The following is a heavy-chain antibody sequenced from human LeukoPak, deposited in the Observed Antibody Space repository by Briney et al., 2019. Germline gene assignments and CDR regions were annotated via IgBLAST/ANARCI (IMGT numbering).Heavy chain of an antibody. Sequence: SGGSLRLSCAASGFTFSSYSMNWVRQAPGKGLEWVSAISGHGGSTYYADSVKGRFTISRDNSKNTLYLQMNSLRAEDTAVYYCAKCSGGSCYSGVDYWGQGTLVTVSS. CDR3: AKCSGGSCYSGVDY. CDR2: ISGHGGST. V-gene: IGHV3-23*01. J-gene: IGHJ4*02. D-gene: IGHD2-15*01. CDR1: GFTFSSYS.